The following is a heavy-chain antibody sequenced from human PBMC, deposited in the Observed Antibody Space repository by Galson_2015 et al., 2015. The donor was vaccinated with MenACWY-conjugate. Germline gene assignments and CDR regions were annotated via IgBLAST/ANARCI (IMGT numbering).Heavy chain of an antibody. Sequence: PLRLACAASGFIFNTYWMHWVRQAPGKALVGVSRINHGGSSTTYADSVKDRFTISRDYAENTLYLQMNSLRPDDTAEFYCANTRVASFYFDSCGQGTLVTGSS. D-gene: IGHD2-15*01. CDR3: ANTRVASFYFDS. J-gene: IGHJ4*02. V-gene: IGHV3-74*01. CDR2: INHGGSST. CDR1: GFIFNTYW.